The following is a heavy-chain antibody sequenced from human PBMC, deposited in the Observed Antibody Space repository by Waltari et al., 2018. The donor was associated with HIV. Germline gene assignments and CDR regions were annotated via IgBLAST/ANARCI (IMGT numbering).Heavy chain of an antibody. D-gene: IGHD2-21*01. CDR2: INPTDGRT. Sequence: QVQLVQSGAEVKKPGASVKISCKTSGASFTSSYIHWGRQAPGQGLVWMGIINPTDGRTTVSQHSLGRLSMTRDTPRSTGYMELQSVQPDDTATYYCARVRCGGGGCQWAFDVWGQGTKVTVS. CDR1: GASFTSSY. J-gene: IGHJ3*01. CDR3: ARVRCGGGGCQWAFDV. V-gene: IGHV1-46*01.